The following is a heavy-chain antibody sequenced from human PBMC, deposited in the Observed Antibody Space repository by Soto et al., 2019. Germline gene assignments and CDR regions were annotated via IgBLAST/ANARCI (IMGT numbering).Heavy chain of an antibody. CDR1: GFTFSSYW. CDR3: ARLGGYCSSTSCYEYGMDV. J-gene: IGHJ6*02. D-gene: IGHD2-2*01. V-gene: IGHV3-74*01. Sequence: EVQLVESGGGLVQPGGSLRLSCAASGFTFSSYWMHWVRQAPGKGLVWVSRINSDGSSTNYADSMKGRFTISRDNAKNTLYLQMNSLRAEDTAVYYCARLGGYCSSTSCYEYGMDVWGQGTTVTVSS. CDR2: INSDGSST.